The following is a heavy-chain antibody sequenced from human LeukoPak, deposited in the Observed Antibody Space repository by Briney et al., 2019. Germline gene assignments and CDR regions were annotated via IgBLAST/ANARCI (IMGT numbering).Heavy chain of an antibody. J-gene: IGHJ4*02. CDR3: ARQTGSGLFILP. Sequence: PSETLSLTCTVSGGSISSSSYYWGWIRQPPGKGLEWIGSIYYSGNTYYNASLKSQVSISIDTSKNQFSLKLTSVTAADTAVYYCARQTGSGLFILPGGQGTLITVSS. CDR2: IYYSGNT. D-gene: IGHD3/OR15-3a*01. CDR1: GGSISSSSYY. V-gene: IGHV4-39*01.